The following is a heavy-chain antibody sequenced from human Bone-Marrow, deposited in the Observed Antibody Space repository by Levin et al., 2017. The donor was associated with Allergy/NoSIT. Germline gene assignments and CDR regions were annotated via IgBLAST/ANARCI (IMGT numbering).Heavy chain of an antibody. CDR3: ARDRDTAMDHHYYYYMDV. D-gene: IGHD5-18*01. Sequence: SVKVSCKASGGTFSSYAISWVRQAPGQGLEWMGGIIPIFGTANYAQKFQGRVTITADESTSTAYMELSSLRSEDTAVYYCARDRDTAMDHHYYYYMDVWGKGTTVTVSS. J-gene: IGHJ6*03. V-gene: IGHV1-69*13. CDR2: IIPIFGTA. CDR1: GGTFSSYA.